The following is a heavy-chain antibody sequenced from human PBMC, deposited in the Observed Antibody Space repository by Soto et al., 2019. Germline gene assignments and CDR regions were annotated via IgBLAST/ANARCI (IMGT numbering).Heavy chain of an antibody. Sequence: SGKVSCKASGGTFSSNAISWVRQAPGQGRERMGVIIPIFGTANYAQKFQGRVTITADESTSTAYMELSSLRSEDTAVYYCARGLEVVVVAATPWYNWFDPWGQGTLVTVSS. CDR3: ARGLEVVVVAATPWYNWFDP. V-gene: IGHV1-69*13. D-gene: IGHD2-15*01. J-gene: IGHJ5*02. CDR2: IIPIFGTA. CDR1: GGTFSSNA.